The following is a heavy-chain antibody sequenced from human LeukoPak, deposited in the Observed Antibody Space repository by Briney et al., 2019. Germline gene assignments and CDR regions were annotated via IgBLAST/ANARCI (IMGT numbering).Heavy chain of an antibody. CDR1: GGSISSYY. V-gene: IGHV4-59*12. CDR3: ARAGYSYGYFDY. J-gene: IGHJ4*02. D-gene: IGHD5-18*01. CDR2: IYHSGST. Sequence: SETLSLTCTVSGGSISSYYWSWIRQPPGKGLEWIGYIYHSGSTYYNPSLKSRVTISVDRSKNQFSLKLSSVTAADTAVYYCARAGYSYGYFDYWGQGTLVTVSS.